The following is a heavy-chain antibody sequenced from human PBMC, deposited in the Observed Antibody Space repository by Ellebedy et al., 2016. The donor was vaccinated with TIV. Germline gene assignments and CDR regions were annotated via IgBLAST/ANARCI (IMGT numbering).Heavy chain of an antibody. CDR2: IYPGDSDT. CDR1: GYSFTSYW. Sequence: GESLKISCKGSGYSFTSYWIGWVRQMPGKGLEWMGIIYPGDSDTRYSPSFQGQVTISADKSISTAYLQWSSLKASDTAMYYCARMSGDSGSYYYYYGMDVWGQGTTVTVSS. CDR3: ARMSGDSGSYYYYYGMDV. V-gene: IGHV5-51*01. J-gene: IGHJ6*02. D-gene: IGHD1-26*01.